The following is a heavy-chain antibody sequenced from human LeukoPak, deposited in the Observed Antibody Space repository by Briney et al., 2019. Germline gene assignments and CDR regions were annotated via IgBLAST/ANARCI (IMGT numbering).Heavy chain of an antibody. CDR1: GGSFSGYY. CDR3: ARFRRGDIVVVPAAPYYYYYMDV. Sequence: SETLSLTCAVYGGSFSGYYWSWIRKPPGKGLEWIGEINHSGSTNYNPSLKSRVTISVDTSKNQFSLKLSSVTAADTAVYYCARFRRGDIVVVPAAPYYYYYMDVWGKGTTVTVSS. CDR2: INHSGST. V-gene: IGHV4-34*01. J-gene: IGHJ6*03. D-gene: IGHD2-2*01.